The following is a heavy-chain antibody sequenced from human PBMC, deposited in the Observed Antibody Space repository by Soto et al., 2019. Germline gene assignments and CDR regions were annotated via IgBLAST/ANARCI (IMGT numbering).Heavy chain of an antibody. CDR2: INPNSGGT. Sequence: ASVNVSCKAAGYTFTGYYMHWVRQAPRQGLEWMGWINPNSGGTNYAQKFQGWVTMTRDTSISTAYMELSRLRSDDTAVYYCARGSVRGILTGYNYYYYGMDVWGQGTTVTVSS. CDR3: ARGSVRGILTGYNYYYYGMDV. J-gene: IGHJ6*02. CDR1: GYTFTGYY. D-gene: IGHD3-9*01. V-gene: IGHV1-2*04.